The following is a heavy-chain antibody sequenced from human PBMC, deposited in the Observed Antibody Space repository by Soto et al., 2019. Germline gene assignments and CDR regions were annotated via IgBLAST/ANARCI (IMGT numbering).Heavy chain of an antibody. J-gene: IGHJ3*02. CDR1: GYTFTSYD. D-gene: IGHD3-3*01. CDR3: ARGSVVSAFYDFWSGYYRKPQPIDAFDI. V-gene: IGHV1-8*01. Sequence: GASVKVSCKASGYTFTSYDINWVRQATGQGLEWMGWMNPNSGNTGYAQKFQGRVTMTRNTSISTAYMELSSLRSEDTAVYYCARGSVVSAFYDFWSGYYRKPQPIDAFDIWGQGTMVTVSS. CDR2: MNPNSGNT.